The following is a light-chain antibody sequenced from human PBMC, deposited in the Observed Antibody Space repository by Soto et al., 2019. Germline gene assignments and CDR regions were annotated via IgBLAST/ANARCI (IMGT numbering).Light chain of an antibody. J-gene: IGKJ1*01. CDR2: AAS. CDR3: QHSYTTPRT. CDR1: XNXXXY. Sequence: DIQMTQSPSXLSASVGDXVTXXXRASXNXXXYLNWYMQKPGTAPNLLIYAASTLQSGVPSRFSGSGSGADFTLTISNLQPEDSATYYCQHSYTTPRTFGQGTKVEIK. V-gene: IGKV1-39*01.